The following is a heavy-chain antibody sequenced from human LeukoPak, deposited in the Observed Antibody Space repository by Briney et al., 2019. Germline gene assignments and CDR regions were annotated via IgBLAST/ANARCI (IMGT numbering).Heavy chain of an antibody. J-gene: IGHJ4*02. CDR2: IVSDGSSA. CDR3: VRGITATPVY. D-gene: IGHD5-12*01. V-gene: IGHV3-74*01. Sequence: GGSLRLSCAASGFTFSSYWMHWVRQAPGKGLVWVSRIVSDGSSATYADSVRGRFTVSRDNAKSTLFLQMNSLTPEDTAVYYCVRGITATPVYWGQGALVTVSS. CDR1: GFTFSSYW.